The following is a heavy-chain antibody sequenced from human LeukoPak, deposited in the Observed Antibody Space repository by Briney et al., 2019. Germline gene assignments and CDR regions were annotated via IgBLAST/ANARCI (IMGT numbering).Heavy chain of an antibody. D-gene: IGHD1-26*01. Sequence: ASVKVSCKASGYTFTGYFVNWVRQAPGQGLEWMGWINPNSGDTKYAQKLQGRVTMTTDTSTGTAYMELRSLRSDDTAVYYCARSGRGTYYYFDYWGQGTLVTVSS. J-gene: IGHJ4*02. CDR3: ARSGRGTYYYFDY. CDR1: GYTFTGYF. V-gene: IGHV1-18*04. CDR2: INPNSGDT.